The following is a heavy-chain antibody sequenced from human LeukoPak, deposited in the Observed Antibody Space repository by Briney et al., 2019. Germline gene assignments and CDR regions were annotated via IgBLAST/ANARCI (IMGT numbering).Heavy chain of an antibody. CDR3: ARESLGYCSGCTCYYFYMDF. Sequence: GGSLRLSCAASGFTFSSYSMNWVRQAPGKGLEWLSYISGSSSTIYYADSVKGRFTISRDNAKNSLYLQMDSLRAEDTAVYYCARESLGYCSGCTCYYFYMDFWGKGTTVTVSS. CDR2: ISGSSSTI. J-gene: IGHJ6*03. V-gene: IGHV3-48*04. D-gene: IGHD2-15*01. CDR1: GFTFSSYS.